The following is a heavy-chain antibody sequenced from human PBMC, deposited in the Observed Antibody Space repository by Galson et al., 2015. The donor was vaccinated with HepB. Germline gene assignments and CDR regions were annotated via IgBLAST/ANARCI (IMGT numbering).Heavy chain of an antibody. Sequence: SLRLSCAASGFTFSSYSMNWVRQAPGKGLEWVSSISSSSSYIYYADSVKGRFTISRDNAKNSLYLQMNSLRAEDTAVYYCARDPDYYDSSGYLTDAFDIWGQGTMVTVSS. D-gene: IGHD3-22*01. CDR1: GFTFSSYS. J-gene: IGHJ3*02. CDR2: ISSSSSYI. V-gene: IGHV3-21*01. CDR3: ARDPDYYDSSGYLTDAFDI.